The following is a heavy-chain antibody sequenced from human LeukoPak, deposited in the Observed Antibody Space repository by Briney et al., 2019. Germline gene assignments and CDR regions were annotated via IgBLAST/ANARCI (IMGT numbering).Heavy chain of an antibody. V-gene: IGHV3-48*03. Sequence: GGSLRLSCAASGFTFSSYEMNRVRQAPGKGLEWVSYISSSGSTIYYADSVKGRFTISRDNAKNSLYLQMNSLRAEDTAVYYCARSSPAYSSGWYDYWGQGTLVTVSS. J-gene: IGHJ4*02. D-gene: IGHD6-19*01. CDR3: ARSSPAYSSGWYDY. CDR2: ISSSGSTI. CDR1: GFTFSSYE.